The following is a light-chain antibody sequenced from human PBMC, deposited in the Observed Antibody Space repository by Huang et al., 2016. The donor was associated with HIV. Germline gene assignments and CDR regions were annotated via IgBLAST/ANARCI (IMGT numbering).Light chain of an antibody. J-gene: IGKJ1*01. CDR3: MQSVQLPPT. CDR1: QSLLHSNGKSY. CDR2: EVC. Sequence: DIVMSQSPLSLSVTPGQAASISCNSSQSLLHSNGKSYLYWYLQRPGQYPQLLIYEVCHRFSGVPEWFSGRGSGTYVPLTSSRVEAEDVGVYYCMQSVQLPPTFGQGTKVEIK. V-gene: IGKV2D-29*02.